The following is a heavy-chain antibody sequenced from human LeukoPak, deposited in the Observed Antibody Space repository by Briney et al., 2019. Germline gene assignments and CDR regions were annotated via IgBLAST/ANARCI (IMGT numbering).Heavy chain of an antibody. J-gene: IGHJ3*02. V-gene: IGHV4-4*07. CDR1: GGSISSYY. D-gene: IGHD3-22*01. Sequence: SETLSLTCTVSGGSISSYYWSWIRQPAGKGLEWIGRIYTSGSTNYNPSLKSRVTMSVDTSKNQFSLKLSSVTAADTAVYYCAREGGYYYDSSGYPGAFDIWGQGTMVTVSS. CDR2: IYTSGST. CDR3: AREGGYYYDSSGYPGAFDI.